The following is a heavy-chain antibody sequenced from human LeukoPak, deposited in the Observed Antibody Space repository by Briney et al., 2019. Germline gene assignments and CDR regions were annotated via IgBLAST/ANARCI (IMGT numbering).Heavy chain of an antibody. Sequence: SETLSLTCTLFGGSISSGGYYWSWIRQHPGKGLEWIGYIYYSGSTYYNPSLKSRVTISVDTPKNQFSLKLSSVTAADTAVYYCARVGYSYRFDYWGQGTLVTVSS. CDR3: ARVGYSYRFDY. D-gene: IGHD5-18*01. V-gene: IGHV4-31*03. J-gene: IGHJ4*02. CDR2: IYYSGST. CDR1: GGSISSGGYY.